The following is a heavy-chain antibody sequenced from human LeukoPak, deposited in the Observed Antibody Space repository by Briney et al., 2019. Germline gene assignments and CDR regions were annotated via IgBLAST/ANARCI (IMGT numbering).Heavy chain of an antibody. V-gene: IGHV1-8*02. CDR2: MYLNSGNT. Sequence: AAVSVSCKASGYTFTSYGNSRVREAHGPGIGWLGWMYLNSGNTCYAQTFQGRVTLTRNTSISTAYMELSSLRAEDTAVYYCGRGGGKRLVYYYYDKMVVCNKETTVAIS. CDR3: GRGGGKRLVYYYYDKMVV. CDR1: GYTFTSYG. J-gene: IGHJ6*03. D-gene: IGHD3-16*01.